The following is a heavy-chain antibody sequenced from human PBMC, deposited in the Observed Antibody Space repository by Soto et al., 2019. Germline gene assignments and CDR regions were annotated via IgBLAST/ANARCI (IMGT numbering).Heavy chain of an antibody. V-gene: IGHV4-59*01. J-gene: IGHJ6*02. CDR1: GGSISSYY. CDR2: IYYSGST. CDR3: ARDHSGYYLLGGYYYGMDV. D-gene: IGHD3-22*01. Sequence: NPSETLSLTCTVSGGSISSYYWSWIRQPPGKGLEWIGYIYYSGSTNYNPSLKSRVTISVDTSKNQFSLKLSSVTAADTAVYYCARDHSGYYLLGGYYYGMDVWGQGTTVTVSS.